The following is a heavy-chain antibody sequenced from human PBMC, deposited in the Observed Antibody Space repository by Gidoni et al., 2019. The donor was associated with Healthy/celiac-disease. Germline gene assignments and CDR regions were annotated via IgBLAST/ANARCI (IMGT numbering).Heavy chain of an antibody. V-gene: IGHV4-34*01. Sequence: QVQLQQWGAGLLKPSETRSPTCSVYGGSFSVYSWRWIRHPPGKGLEWIGEINHSGSTNYNPSLKSRVTISVDTSKNQFSLKLSSVTAADTAVYYCARGPRPNPRLGYCSSTSCYASRYYYYMDVWGKGTTVTVSS. CDR3: ARGPRPNPRLGYCSSTSCYASRYYYYMDV. J-gene: IGHJ6*03. CDR2: INHSGST. CDR1: GGSFSVYS. D-gene: IGHD2-2*01.